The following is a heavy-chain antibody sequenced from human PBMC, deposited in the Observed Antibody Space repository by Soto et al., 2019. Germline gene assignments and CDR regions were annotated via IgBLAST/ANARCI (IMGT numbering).Heavy chain of an antibody. CDR1: GYTFTDYY. CDR3: ARRKGDYYDSSGYHYYFDY. Sequence: ASVKVSCKASGYTFTDYYVHWVRQAPGQGLEWMGWINPNSGGTKSAQKFQGRVTMTRDTSISTAYMELSRLRSDDTAVYYCARRKGDYYDSSGYHYYFDYWGQGTLVTISS. V-gene: IGHV1-2*02. D-gene: IGHD3-22*01. J-gene: IGHJ4*02. CDR2: INPNSGGT.